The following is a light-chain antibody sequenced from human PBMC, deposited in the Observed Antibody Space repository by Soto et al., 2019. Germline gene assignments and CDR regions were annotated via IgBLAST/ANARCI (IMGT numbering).Light chain of an antibody. J-gene: IGKJ1*01. Sequence: EIVLTQSPGTLSLSPGETATLSCRASQIGSSSYLAWYQQNPRQAPRLLIFGASSRATGIPDRFSGSGSGTDFTLIISRLEPEDFAVYYCQQYGDSPTWTFGQGTKVEIK. CDR2: GAS. CDR3: QQYGDSPTWT. V-gene: IGKV3-20*01. CDR1: QIGSSSY.